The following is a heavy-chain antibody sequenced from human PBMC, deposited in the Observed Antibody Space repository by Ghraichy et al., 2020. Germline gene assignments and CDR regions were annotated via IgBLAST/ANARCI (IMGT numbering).Heavy chain of an antibody. V-gene: IGHV3-23*01. Sequence: GGSLRLSCAASGFTFSSYAMSWVRQAPGKGLEWVSAISGSGGSTYYADSVKGRFTISRDNSKNTLYLQMNSLRAEDTAVYYCAKASQHEYYDILTGYYRGIGFDLWGRGTLVTVSS. D-gene: IGHD3-9*01. CDR2: ISGSGGST. CDR1: GFTFSSYA. CDR3: AKASQHEYYDILTGYYRGIGFDL. J-gene: IGHJ2*01.